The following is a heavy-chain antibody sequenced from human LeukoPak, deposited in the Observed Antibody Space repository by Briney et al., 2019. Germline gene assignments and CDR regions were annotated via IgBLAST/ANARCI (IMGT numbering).Heavy chain of an antibody. CDR3: ARIDYGDYSY. D-gene: IGHD4-17*01. J-gene: IGHJ4*02. CDR1: GGSISSSSYY. CDR2: IYYSGST. Sequence: SETLSLTCTVSGGSISSSSYYWGWIRQPPGKGLEWIGSIYYSGSTYYNPSLKSRVTISVDTSKNQFSLKLSSVTAADTAVYYCARIDYGDYSYWGQGTLVTVSS. V-gene: IGHV4-39*07.